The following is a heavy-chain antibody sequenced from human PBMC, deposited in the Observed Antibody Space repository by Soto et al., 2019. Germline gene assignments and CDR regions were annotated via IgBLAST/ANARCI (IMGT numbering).Heavy chain of an antibody. V-gene: IGHV3-74*01. J-gene: IGHJ5*02. CDR3: ARGGYCSCGSCYPDWWFDP. CDR1: GFTFSSYW. Sequence: EVQLVESGGGLVQPGGSLRLSCAASGFTFSSYWMHWVRQAPGKGLVWVSRINSDGSSTSYADSVKGRFTISRDNAKNTLYLQMNSLRAEDTAVYYCARGGYCSCGSCYPDWWFDPWGQGTLVTVSS. D-gene: IGHD2-15*01. CDR2: INSDGSST.